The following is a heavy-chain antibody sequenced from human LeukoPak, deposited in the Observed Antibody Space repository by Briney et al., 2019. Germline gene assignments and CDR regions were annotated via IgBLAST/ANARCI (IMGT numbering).Heavy chain of an antibody. CDR1: GFTFSSYG. J-gene: IGHJ4*02. Sequence: PGGSLRLSCAASGFTFSSYGMHWVRQAPGKGLEWVAVITSDGNNKFHAEAVKGRFTISRDNVKNTLYLQMNSLRPEDAAMYFCAKDNYDSSGIWDYWGQGTLVTVSS. D-gene: IGHD3-16*01. CDR3: AKDNYDSSGIWDY. CDR2: ITSDGNNK. V-gene: IGHV3-30*18.